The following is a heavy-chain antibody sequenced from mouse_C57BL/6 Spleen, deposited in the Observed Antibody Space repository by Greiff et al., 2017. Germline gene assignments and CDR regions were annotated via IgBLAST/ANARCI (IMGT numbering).Heavy chain of an antibody. CDR3: ARTGITTVVADY. V-gene: IGHV1-61*01. Sequence: QVQLQQPGAELVRPGSSVKLSCKASGYTFTSYWMDWVKQRPGQGLEWIGNIYPSDSETHYNQKFKDKATLTVDKSSSTAYMQLSSLTSEDSAVYYCARTGITTVVADYWGQGTTLTVSS. J-gene: IGHJ2*01. CDR2: IYPSDSET. D-gene: IGHD1-1*01. CDR1: GYTFTSYW.